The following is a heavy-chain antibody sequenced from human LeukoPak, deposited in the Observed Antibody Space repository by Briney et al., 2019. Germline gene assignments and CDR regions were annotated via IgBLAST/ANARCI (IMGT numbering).Heavy chain of an antibody. V-gene: IGHV3-21*06. D-gene: IGHD2-15*01. Sequence: KSGGSLRPSCTASGFTFTTYAMTWVHQAPGKGLEWISSMSSGSRYIYYADSVRGRFTISRDNTRNSLYLAMNNLRAEDTAIYYCARDRPTGASRIFVVQWGQGTPVTVSS. CDR3: ARDRPTGASRIFVVQ. CDR2: MSSGSRYI. J-gene: IGHJ4*02. CDR1: GFTFTTYA.